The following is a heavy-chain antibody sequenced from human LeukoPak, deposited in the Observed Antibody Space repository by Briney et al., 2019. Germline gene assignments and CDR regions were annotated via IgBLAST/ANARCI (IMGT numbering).Heavy chain of an antibody. V-gene: IGHV3-23*01. D-gene: IGHD3-3*01. Sequence: GGSLRLSCAASGFTSSSYAMSWVRQAPGKGLEWVSGVSGSGGSTYYADYVKGRFTIYRDNSKNTLYLQTNSLRAEDTAVYYCAKSPFRDFWSGSDYYYMDVWGKGTTVTVSS. J-gene: IGHJ6*03. CDR1: GFTSSSYA. CDR2: VSGSGGST. CDR3: AKSPFRDFWSGSDYYYMDV.